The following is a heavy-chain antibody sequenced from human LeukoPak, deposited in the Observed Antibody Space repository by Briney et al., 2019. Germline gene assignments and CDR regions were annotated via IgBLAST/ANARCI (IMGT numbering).Heavy chain of an antibody. CDR1: GFTFSDYY. Sequence: GGSLRLSCAASGFTFSDYYMSWIRQAPGKGLEWVSYISSSGSTIYYADSVKGRFTISRDNAKNSLDLQMNSLRAEDTAVYYCARGADEYTYGTWGLYYMDVWGKGTTVTVSS. CDR3: ARGADEYTYGTWGLYYMDV. J-gene: IGHJ6*03. V-gene: IGHV3-11*04. D-gene: IGHD5-18*01. CDR2: ISSSGSTI.